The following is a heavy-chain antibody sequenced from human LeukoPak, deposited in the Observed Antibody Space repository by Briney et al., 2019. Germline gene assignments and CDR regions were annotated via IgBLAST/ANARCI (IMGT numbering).Heavy chain of an antibody. CDR3: ARVYYDFWSGYPNWFDP. Sequence: SETLSLTCTVSGGSLSSYYWSWIRQPPGKGLEWIGYIYYSGRTNYNPSLKSRVTISVDTSKNQFSLKLSSVTAADTAVYYCARVYYDFWSGYPNWFDPWGQGTLVTVSS. D-gene: IGHD3-3*01. J-gene: IGHJ5*02. CDR1: GGSLSSYY. CDR2: IYYSGRT. V-gene: IGHV4-59*01.